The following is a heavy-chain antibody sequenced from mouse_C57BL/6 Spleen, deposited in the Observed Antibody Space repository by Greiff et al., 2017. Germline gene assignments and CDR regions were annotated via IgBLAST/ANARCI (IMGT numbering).Heavy chain of an antibody. CDR1: GFTFSDYG. V-gene: IGHV5-17*01. CDR3: ARPRGYAWFAY. CDR2: ISSGSSTI. Sequence: EVKLMESGGGLVKPGGSLKLSCAASGFTFSDYGMHWVRQAPEKGLEWVAYISSGSSTIYYADTVKGRFTISRDNAKNTLFLQMTSLRSEDTAMYYCARPRGYAWFAYWGQGTLVTVSA. J-gene: IGHJ3*01. D-gene: IGHD2-2*01.